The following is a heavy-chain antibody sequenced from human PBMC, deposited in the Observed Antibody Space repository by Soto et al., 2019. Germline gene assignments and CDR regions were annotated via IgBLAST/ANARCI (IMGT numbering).Heavy chain of an antibody. V-gene: IGHV1-69*13. D-gene: IGHD5-12*01. CDR3: ARGSRWLQSSFDY. Sequence: SVKVSCKASGGTFSSYAISWVRQAPGQGLEWMGGIIPIFGTANYAQKFQGRVTITADESTSTAYMELSSLRSEDTAVYCCARGSRWLQSSFDYWGQGTLVTVSS. J-gene: IGHJ4*02. CDR2: IIPIFGTA. CDR1: GGTFSSYA.